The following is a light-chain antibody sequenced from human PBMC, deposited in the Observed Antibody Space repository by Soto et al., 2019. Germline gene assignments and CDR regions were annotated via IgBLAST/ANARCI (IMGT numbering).Light chain of an antibody. CDR1: PSGGSSH. Sequence: IVLTQSPVTLSLSPWERATLSCRASPSGGSSHLAWYQQKPGQAPRLLIYGASTRATGIPDRFSCSGSGTDFTRTISRLEPEDFAVSYCQLYRSSLTVGQGTRLDIK. V-gene: IGKV3-20*01. CDR3: QLYRSSLT. J-gene: IGKJ5*01. CDR2: GAS.